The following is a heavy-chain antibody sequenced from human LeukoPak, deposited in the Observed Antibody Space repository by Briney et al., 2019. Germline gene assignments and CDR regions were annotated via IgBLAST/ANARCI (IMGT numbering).Heavy chain of an antibody. CDR3: ARGKWELLSHYWCFDL. Sequence: SPTLSLTCAISGDSVSSNSAAWNWIRQSPSRGLEWLGRTYYRSKCNDYAVSVKSRITINPDTSKNQFSLQLNSVTPEDTAVYYCARGKWELLSHYWCFDLWGRGTLVTVSS. J-gene: IGHJ2*01. CDR2: TYYRSKCN. V-gene: IGHV6-1*01. D-gene: IGHD1-26*01. CDR1: GDSVSSNSAA.